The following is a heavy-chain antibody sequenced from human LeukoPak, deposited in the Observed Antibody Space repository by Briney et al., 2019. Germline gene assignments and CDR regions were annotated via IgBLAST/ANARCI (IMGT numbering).Heavy chain of an antibody. CDR1: VFTFSSYS. Sequence: GGSLRLSCAASVFTFSSYSMNWVRQAPGKGLEWVSAISSTGGNIYYADSVKGRFTMSRDNAKNSLYLQMNSLRAEDTAVYYCARRFGSCGCSTFYSDYWGQGTLVTVSS. CDR3: ARRFGSCGCSTFYSDY. V-gene: IGHV3-21*01. D-gene: IGHD2-2*01. CDR2: ISSTGGNI. J-gene: IGHJ4*02.